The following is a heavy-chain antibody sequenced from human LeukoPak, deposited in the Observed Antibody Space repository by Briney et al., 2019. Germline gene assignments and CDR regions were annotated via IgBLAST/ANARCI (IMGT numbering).Heavy chain of an antibody. Sequence: ASVKVSCKVSGYTLTELSMHWVRQAPGKGLEWMGGFDPEDGETIYAQKFQGRVTMTEDTSTDTAYMELSSLRSEDTAVYYCATQTSLEWLGGLTYNWFDPWGQGTLVTVSS. J-gene: IGHJ5*02. CDR2: FDPEDGET. D-gene: IGHD3-3*01. CDR1: GYTLTELS. CDR3: ATQTSLEWLGGLTYNWFDP. V-gene: IGHV1-24*01.